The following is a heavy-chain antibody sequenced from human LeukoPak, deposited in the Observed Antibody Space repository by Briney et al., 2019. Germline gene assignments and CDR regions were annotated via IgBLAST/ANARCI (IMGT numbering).Heavy chain of an antibody. Sequence: GGSLRLSCTTSGFTFGDYAMSWVRQAPGKGLEWVSFIRSKIYGENTEYAASVTGRFTISRDDSRNIAYLQMNSLKTEDTAVYYCVMSSHRYCSSTNCPLDHWGQGTLVTVSP. CDR3: VMSSHRYCSSTNCPLDH. CDR1: GFTFGDYA. V-gene: IGHV3-49*04. CDR2: IRSKIYGENT. J-gene: IGHJ4*02. D-gene: IGHD2-2*01.